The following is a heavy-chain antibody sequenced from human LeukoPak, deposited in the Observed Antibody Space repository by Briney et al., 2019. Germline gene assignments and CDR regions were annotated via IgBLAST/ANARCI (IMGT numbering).Heavy chain of an antibody. V-gene: IGHV4-59*08. CDR3: ARHARDNWTYYDILTGYYSGPNHMDV. Sequence: SETLSLTCTVSGGSISSYYWSWIRQPPGKGLEWIGYIYYSGSTNYNPSLKSRVTISVDTSKNQFSLKLSSVIAADTAVYYCARHARDNWTYYDILTGYYSGPNHMDVWGQGTTVTVSS. J-gene: IGHJ6*02. CDR2: IYYSGST. CDR1: GGSISSYY. D-gene: IGHD3-9*01.